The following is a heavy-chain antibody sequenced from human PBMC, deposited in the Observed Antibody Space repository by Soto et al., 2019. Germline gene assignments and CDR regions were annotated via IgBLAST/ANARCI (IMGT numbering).Heavy chain of an antibody. CDR1: GGSFSRGGYY. Sequence: PSETLSLTCTVSGGSFSRGGYYRSWIRQHPGKGLEWIGYIYYSGNTSYNPSLKSRVTISVDASKNQFSLKLRSVTAADTAVYYCAREGALGNFEYWGQGTLVTVSS. CDR2: IYYSGNT. CDR3: AREGALGNFEY. D-gene: IGHD3-16*01. V-gene: IGHV4-31*03. J-gene: IGHJ4*02.